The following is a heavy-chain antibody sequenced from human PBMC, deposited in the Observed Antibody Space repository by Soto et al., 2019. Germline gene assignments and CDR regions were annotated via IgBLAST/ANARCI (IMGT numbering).Heavy chain of an antibody. CDR2: IYPGDSDT. J-gene: IGHJ4*02. Sequence: GESLKISCKGSEYSFTSYWIGWVRQMPGKGLEWMGIIYPGDSDTRYSPSFQGQVTISADKSISTAYLQWSSLKASDTAMYYCARQDLEDWYSSGWYDYWGQGTLVTVSS. CDR3: ARQDLEDWYSSGWYDY. V-gene: IGHV5-51*01. CDR1: EYSFTSYW. D-gene: IGHD6-19*01.